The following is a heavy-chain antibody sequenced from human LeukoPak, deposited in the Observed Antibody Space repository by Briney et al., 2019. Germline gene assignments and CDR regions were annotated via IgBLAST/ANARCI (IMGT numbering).Heavy chain of an antibody. CDR1: GFTLSSYS. D-gene: IGHD5-18*01. CDR3: ARGLKYTAMVTY. V-gene: IGHV4-34*01. CDR2: INHSGTT. Sequence: GSLRLSCAASGFTLSSYSMNWVRQAPGKGLEWIGEINHSGTTNYNPSLRSHVTLSVDKSKNQFSLKLSSVTAADTAVYYCARGLKYTAMVTYWGQGTLVTVSS. J-gene: IGHJ4*02.